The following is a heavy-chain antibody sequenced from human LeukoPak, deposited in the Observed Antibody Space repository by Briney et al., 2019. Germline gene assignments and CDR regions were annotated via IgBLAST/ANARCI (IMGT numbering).Heavy chain of an antibody. J-gene: IGHJ4*02. D-gene: IGHD3-22*01. V-gene: IGHV3-48*01. Sequence: GGSLRLSCAASGFTFSSYSMNWVRQAPGKGLEWVSYISSSSSTIYYADSVKGRFTISRDNAKNTLYLQMNSLRAEDTAVYYCARSMIFPPDSFDYWGQGTLVTVSS. CDR3: ARSMIFPPDSFDY. CDR2: ISSSSSTI. CDR1: GFTFSSYS.